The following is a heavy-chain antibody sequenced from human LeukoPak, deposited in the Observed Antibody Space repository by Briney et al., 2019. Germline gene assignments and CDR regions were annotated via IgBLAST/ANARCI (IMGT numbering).Heavy chain of an antibody. V-gene: IGHV3-23*01. J-gene: IGHJ4*01. CDR2: ISGSGGST. CDR3: ANLVTTVGGY. D-gene: IGHD4-17*01. CDR1: GFTFSSYA. Sequence: GRSLRLSCAASGFTFSSYAMSWVRQAPGKGLEWVSTISGSGGSTYYVDSAKGRFTISRDNSKNTLYLQMNSLRAEDTAVYYCANLVTTVGGYWGHGTLVTVSS.